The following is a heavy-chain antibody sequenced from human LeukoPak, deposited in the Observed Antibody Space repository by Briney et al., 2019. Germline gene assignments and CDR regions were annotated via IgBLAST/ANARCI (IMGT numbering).Heavy chain of an antibody. CDR3: ARVGYGSGSPDRFDY. Sequence: PSETLSLTCAVSGYSISSGYYWGWIRQPPGKGLEWIGSIYHSGSTYYNPSLKSRVTISVDTSENQFSLKLSSVTAADTAVYYCARVGYGSGSPDRFDYWGQGTLVTVSS. D-gene: IGHD3-10*01. V-gene: IGHV4-38-2*01. J-gene: IGHJ4*02. CDR1: GYSISSGYY. CDR2: IYHSGST.